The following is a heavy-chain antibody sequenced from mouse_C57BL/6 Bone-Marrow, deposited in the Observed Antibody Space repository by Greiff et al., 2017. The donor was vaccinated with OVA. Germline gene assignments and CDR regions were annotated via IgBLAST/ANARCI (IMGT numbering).Heavy chain of an antibody. J-gene: IGHJ2*01. D-gene: IGHD2-4*01. V-gene: IGHV1-72*01. CDR3: ARWGDDDEGAGY. Sequence: QVHVKQSGAELVKPGASVKLSCKASGYTFTSYWMHWVKQRPGRGLEWIGRIDPNSGGTKYNEKFKSKATLTVDKPSSTAYMQLSSLTSEDSAAYYCARWGDDDEGAGYWGQGTTLTVSS. CDR2: IDPNSGGT. CDR1: GYTFTSYW.